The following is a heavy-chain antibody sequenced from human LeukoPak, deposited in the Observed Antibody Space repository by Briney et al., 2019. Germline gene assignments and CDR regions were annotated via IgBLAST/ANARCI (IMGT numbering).Heavy chain of an antibody. CDR3: ARRSGLLWFGELLRAFDI. D-gene: IGHD3-10*01. CDR2: IYPGDSDT. CDR1: GYSFTSYW. J-gene: IGHJ3*02. V-gene: IGHV5-51*01. Sequence: GESLKISCKGSGYSFTSYWIGWVRQMPGKGLERMGIIYPGDSDTRYSPSFQGQVTISADKSISTAYLQWSSLKASDTAMYYCARRSGLLWFGELLRAFDIWGQGTMVTVSS.